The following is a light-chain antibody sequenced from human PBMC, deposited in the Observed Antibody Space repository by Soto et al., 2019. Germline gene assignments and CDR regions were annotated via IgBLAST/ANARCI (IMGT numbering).Light chain of an antibody. CDR1: SSNIGAGYD. CDR2: GNS. CDR3: QSYDTSLSGSWV. J-gene: IGLJ3*02. Sequence: QSVLTQPPSVSGAPGQRVTISCTGSSSNIGAGYDVHWYQQLPGTAPKLLIYGNSNRPSGVPDRFFGSKSGTSASLAITGLQAEDEADYYCQSYDTSLSGSWVFGGGTKRTVL. V-gene: IGLV1-40*01.